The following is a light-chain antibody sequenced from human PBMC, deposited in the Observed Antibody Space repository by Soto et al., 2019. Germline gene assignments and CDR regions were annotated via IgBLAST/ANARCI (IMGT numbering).Light chain of an antibody. Sequence: EFTQSAGTVSLSPGERATLSCRASQRLASNYSAWYQQRPGQAPRLLLYGVSSRATGIPDRFSGSGSGTDFTLAISRVEPEDFAVYFCQQYADSPITFGQGTRLEIK. CDR1: QRLASNY. J-gene: IGKJ5*01. V-gene: IGKV3-20*01. CDR2: GVS. CDR3: QQYADSPIT.